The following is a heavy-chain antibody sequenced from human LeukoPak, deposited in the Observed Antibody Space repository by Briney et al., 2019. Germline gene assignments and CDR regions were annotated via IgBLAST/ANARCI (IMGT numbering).Heavy chain of an antibody. CDR1: GFPFDDYG. D-gene: IGHD3-3*01. J-gene: IGHJ6*03. Sequence: GGSLTLSSPSSGFPFDDYGMSWVRQPPGKGLEWVSGINWNGGSTGYADSVKGRFTISRDNAKNSLYLQMSSLRAEDTALYHCARSYDSCYYYMDVWGKGTTVTVSS. V-gene: IGHV3-20*01. CDR2: INWNGGST. CDR3: ARSYDSCYYYMDV.